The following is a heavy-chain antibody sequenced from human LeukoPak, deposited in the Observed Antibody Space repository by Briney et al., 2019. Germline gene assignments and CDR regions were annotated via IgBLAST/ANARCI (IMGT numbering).Heavy chain of an antibody. CDR3: AKVPFHGTGVVTVSYYGMDV. D-gene: IGHD3-3*01. CDR2: ISYDGSNK. V-gene: IGHV3-30*18. CDR1: GFTFSSYV. J-gene: IGHJ6*02. Sequence: PGRSLRLSCAASGFTFSSYVMHWVRQAPGKGLEWVAVISYDGSNKYYADSVKGRFTISRDNSKNTLYLQMNSLRAEDTAVYYCAKVPFHGTGVVTVSYYGMDVWGQGTTVTVSS.